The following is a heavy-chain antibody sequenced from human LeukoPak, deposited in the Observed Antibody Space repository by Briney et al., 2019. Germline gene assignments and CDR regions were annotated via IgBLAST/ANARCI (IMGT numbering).Heavy chain of an antibody. CDR3: ARATSGYYRSLDAFDM. V-gene: IGHV3-48*01. CDR2: ITSSSSTI. CDR1: TFSFSHYS. Sequence: PGGSLRLSCAASTFSFSHYSMNWVRQAPGRGPEWLSYITSSSSTILYADSVKGRFTISRDNAKNSVYLQMNSLRAEDTAVYYCARATSGYYRSLDAFDMWGQGTMVTVSS. J-gene: IGHJ3*02. D-gene: IGHD3-22*01.